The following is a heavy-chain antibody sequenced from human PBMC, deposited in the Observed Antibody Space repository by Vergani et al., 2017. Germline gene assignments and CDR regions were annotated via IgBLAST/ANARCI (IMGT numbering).Heavy chain of an antibody. D-gene: IGHD4-17*01. CDR3: SRESDTVTTIYYYGMAV. CDR2: ISSSSSTI. V-gene: IGHV3-48*01. Sequence: EVQLVEAGGGLVKLGGSLKLSWAASGFTFSSYIMNWVRQAPGKGLKWVSYISSSSSTIYYADSVKGRFTISRDNAKNSLYLQMNSLRAEDTAVYYCSRESDTVTTIYYYGMAVWGQGTTVTVSS. J-gene: IGHJ6*02. CDR1: GFTFSSYI.